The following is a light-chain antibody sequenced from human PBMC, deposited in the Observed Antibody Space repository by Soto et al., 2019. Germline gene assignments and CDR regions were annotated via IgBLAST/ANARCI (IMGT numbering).Light chain of an antibody. CDR1: QSVSTD. Sequence: EIVLTQSPATLSLSPGERATLSCRASQSVSTDLAWYQQKPGQAPRLLIYDASNRATGIPARFSGSGSGTDFTLTISSLEAEDFAVYYCQQRSNWPKITCGQGTRLEIK. V-gene: IGKV3-11*01. CDR2: DAS. J-gene: IGKJ5*01. CDR3: QQRSNWPKIT.